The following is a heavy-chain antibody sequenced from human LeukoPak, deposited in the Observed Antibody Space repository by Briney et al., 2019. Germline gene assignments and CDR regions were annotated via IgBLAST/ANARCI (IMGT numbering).Heavy chain of an antibody. J-gene: IGHJ4*02. Sequence: GGPLRLSCAASGFTFNNYGMHWVRQAPGKGLEWVAVISYDGRNKHYPDSVKGRFTISRDISTDTLWLQMDSLRTEDADVYYCAKGPLRGTAAAIDYWGQGTLVTVSS. CDR1: GFTFNNYG. CDR3: AKGPLRGTAAAIDY. D-gene: IGHD2-2*01. CDR2: ISYDGRNK. V-gene: IGHV3-30*18.